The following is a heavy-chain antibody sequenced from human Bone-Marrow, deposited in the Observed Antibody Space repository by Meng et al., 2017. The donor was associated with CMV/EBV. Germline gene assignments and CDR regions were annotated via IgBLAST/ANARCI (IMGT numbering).Heavy chain of an antibody. Sequence: GGSLRLSCAASGFTFKDYWMNWVRQAPGKGLEWVAVISYDGSNKYYADSVKGRFTISRDNSKNTLYLQMNSLRAEDTAVYYCARDLYYYGSGDYWGQGTLVTVSS. CDR1: GFTFKDYW. J-gene: IGHJ4*02. CDR2: ISYDGSNK. D-gene: IGHD3-10*01. CDR3: ARDLYYYGSGDY. V-gene: IGHV3-30-3*01.